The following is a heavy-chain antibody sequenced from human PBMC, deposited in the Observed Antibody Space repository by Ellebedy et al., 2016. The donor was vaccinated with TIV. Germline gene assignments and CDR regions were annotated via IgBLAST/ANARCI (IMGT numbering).Heavy chain of an antibody. J-gene: IGHJ4*02. CDR3: ATAGGDYGDSYYFDY. V-gene: IGHV1-24*01. D-gene: IGHD4-17*01. CDR1: GYTLTELS. CDR2: FDPEDGET. Sequence: ASVKVSXKVSGYTLTELSMHWVRQAPGKGLEWMGGFDPEDGETIYAQKFQGRVTMTEDTSTDTAYMELSSLRSEDTAVYYCATAGGDYGDSYYFDYWGQGTLVTVSS.